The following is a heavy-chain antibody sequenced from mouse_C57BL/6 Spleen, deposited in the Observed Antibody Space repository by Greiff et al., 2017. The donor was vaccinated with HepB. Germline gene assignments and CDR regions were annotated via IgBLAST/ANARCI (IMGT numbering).Heavy chain of an antibody. J-gene: IGHJ2*01. D-gene: IGHD4-1*01. CDR1: GYSITSGYY. V-gene: IGHV3-6*01. CDR2: ISYDGSN. CDR3: ASLSGTGYFDY. Sequence: EVQLQESGPGLVKPSQSLSLTCSVTGYSITSGYYWNWIRQFPGNKLEWMGYISYDGSNNYNPSLKNRISITRDTSKNQFFLKLNSVTTEDTATYYCASLSGTGYFDYRGQGTTLTVSS.